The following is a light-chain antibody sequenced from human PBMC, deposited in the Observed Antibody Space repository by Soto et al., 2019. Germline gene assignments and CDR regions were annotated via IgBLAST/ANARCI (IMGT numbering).Light chain of an antibody. V-gene: IGKV1-9*01. Sequence: DIQMTQSPSTLSGSVGDRVTITCRASQGISSFLAWYQQKPGKAPNLLIYAASTLQSGVPSRFSGGGSGTDFTLTIDRLQPEDFATYYCQQVDVYPSTFGGGTKVDIK. CDR3: QQVDVYPST. J-gene: IGKJ4*01. CDR1: QGISSF. CDR2: AAS.